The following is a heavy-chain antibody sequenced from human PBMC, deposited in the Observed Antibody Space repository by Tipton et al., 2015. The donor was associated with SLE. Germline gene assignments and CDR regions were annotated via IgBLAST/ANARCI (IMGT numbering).Heavy chain of an antibody. J-gene: IGHJ3*02. CDR3: ARVLPLATAGALNAFDI. Sequence: TLSLTCTVSGGSISSHYWSWIRQPPGKGLEWIGYIYDSGSTSHNPSLKSRVTISVDTSKNQFSLRVTSVNAADTAVYYCARVLPLATAGALNAFDIWGQGTMVTVSS. CDR1: GGSISSHY. V-gene: IGHV4-59*11. CDR2: IYDSGST. D-gene: IGHD6-25*01.